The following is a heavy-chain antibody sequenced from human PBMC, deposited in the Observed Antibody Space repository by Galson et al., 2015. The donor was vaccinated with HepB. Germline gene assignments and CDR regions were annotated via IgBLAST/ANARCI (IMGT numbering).Heavy chain of an antibody. V-gene: IGHV3-23*01. Sequence: SLRLSCAASGFDFDKYGMSWVRQAPGKGLEWVSSISGGGSTTYYADSVKGRFTISRDNSKNTLYLQLNSLRVEDTAVYYCAKAEGHCLSTSCSASDHWGQGTLVTVSS. D-gene: IGHD2-2*01. CDR3: AKAEGHCLSTSCSASDH. J-gene: IGHJ5*02. CDR2: ISGGGSTT. CDR1: GFDFDKYG.